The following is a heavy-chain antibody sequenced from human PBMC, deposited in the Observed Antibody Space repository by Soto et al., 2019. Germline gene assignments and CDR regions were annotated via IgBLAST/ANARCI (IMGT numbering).Heavy chain of an antibody. CDR1: GFTFSSYA. D-gene: IGHD6-19*01. CDR3: AKDDQQWLVGGWGY. J-gene: IGHJ4*02. V-gene: IGHV3-23*01. Sequence: EVQLLESGVGLVQPGGSLRLSCAASGFTFSSYAMSWVRQAPGKGLEWVSAISGSGGSTYYADSVKGRFTISRDNSKNTLYLQMNSLRAEDTAVYYCAKDDQQWLVGGWGYWGQGTLVTVSS. CDR2: ISGSGGST.